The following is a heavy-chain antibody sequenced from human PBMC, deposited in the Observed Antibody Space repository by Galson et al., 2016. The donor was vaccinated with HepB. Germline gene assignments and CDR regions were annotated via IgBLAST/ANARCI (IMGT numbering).Heavy chain of an antibody. J-gene: IGHJ6*02. CDR2: IIPIFGTA. V-gene: IGHV1-69*13. CDR3: ARASSGSYYNYYQYGMDV. D-gene: IGHD3-10*01. CDR1: GSTLSNYA. Sequence: SVKASCKASGSTLSNYAISWVRQAPGQGLEWMGGIIPIFGTANYAQKFQGRVTITADESTSTAYMELSSLRSEDTAVYYCARASSGSYYNYYQYGMDVWGQGTTVTVSS.